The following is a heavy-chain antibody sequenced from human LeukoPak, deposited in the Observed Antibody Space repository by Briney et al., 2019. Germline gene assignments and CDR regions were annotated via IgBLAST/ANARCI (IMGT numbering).Heavy chain of an antibody. Sequence: SVKVSCKASGGTFSSYAISWVRQAPGQGLEWMGGIIPIFGTANYAQKFQGRATITADESTSTAYMELSSLRSEDTAVYYCASLNNLWFGEFFGYFDYWGQGTLVTVSS. V-gene: IGHV1-69*13. J-gene: IGHJ4*02. CDR1: GGTFSSYA. CDR2: IIPIFGTA. D-gene: IGHD3-10*01. CDR3: ASLNNLWFGEFFGYFDY.